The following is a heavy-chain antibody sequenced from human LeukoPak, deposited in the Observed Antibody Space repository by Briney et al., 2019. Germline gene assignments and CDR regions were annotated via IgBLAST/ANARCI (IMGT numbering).Heavy chain of an antibody. Sequence: GASVKVSCKASGYTFTGYYMHWVRQAHGQGLEWMGWINPNSGGTNYAQKFQGRVTMTRDTSISTAYMELSRLRSDDTAVYYCARDASSGWSPVFNYYYYYGMDVWGQGTTVTVSS. J-gene: IGHJ6*02. CDR2: INPNSGGT. D-gene: IGHD6-19*01. CDR3: ARDASSGWSPVFNYYYYYGMDV. CDR1: GYTFTGYY. V-gene: IGHV1-2*02.